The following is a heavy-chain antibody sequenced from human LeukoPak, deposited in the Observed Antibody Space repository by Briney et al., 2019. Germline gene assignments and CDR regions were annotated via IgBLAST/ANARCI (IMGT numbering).Heavy chain of an antibody. J-gene: IGHJ3*02. CDR1: GFTFSSYS. Sequence: GGSLRLSCAASGFTFSSYSMNWVRQAPGKGLEWVSSISSSSSYIYYADSVKGRFTISRDIAKNSLYLQMNSLRAEDTAVYYCAREREGKGITIFGVVGTHLGAFDIWGQGTMVTVSS. CDR3: AREREGKGITIFGVVGTHLGAFDI. CDR2: ISSSSSYI. V-gene: IGHV3-21*01. D-gene: IGHD3-3*01.